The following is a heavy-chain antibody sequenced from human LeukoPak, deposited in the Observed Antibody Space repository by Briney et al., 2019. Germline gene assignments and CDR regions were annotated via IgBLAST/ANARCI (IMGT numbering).Heavy chain of an antibody. CDR1: GGSISSPSYY. CDR3: AREIGYSGSYYFDYYYYMDV. J-gene: IGHJ6*03. Sequence: SETLSLTCSVSGGSISSPSYYWGWIRQPPGRGLEWIASIYASGSTNYNPSLKSRVTISVDTSKNQFSLKLSSVTAADTAVYYCAREIGYSGSYYFDYYYYMDVWGKGTTVTVSS. CDR2: IYASGST. V-gene: IGHV4-39*07. D-gene: IGHD3-10*01.